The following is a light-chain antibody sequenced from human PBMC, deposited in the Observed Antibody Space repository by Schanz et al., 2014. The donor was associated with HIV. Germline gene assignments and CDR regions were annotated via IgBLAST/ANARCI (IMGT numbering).Light chain of an antibody. CDR1: QSISSY. Sequence: DIQMTQSPSSLSASVGDRVTITCRASQSISSYLNWYQQKPGKAPKLLIYAASSLQSGVPSRFSGSRSGTEFNLTSSSLQPDDCANYYCQQYDSSSWTFGLGTKVETK. V-gene: IGKV1-39*01. J-gene: IGKJ1*01. CDR2: AAS. CDR3: QQYDSSSWT.